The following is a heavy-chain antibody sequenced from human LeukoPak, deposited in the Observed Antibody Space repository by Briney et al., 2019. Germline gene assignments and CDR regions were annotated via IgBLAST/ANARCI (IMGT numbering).Heavy chain of an antibody. CDR2: INHSGST. CDR1: GGSFSGYY. Sequence: SETLSLTCAVYGGSFSGYYWSWIRQPPGKGLESIGEINHSGSTNYNPSLKSRVTISVDTSKNQFSLKLSSVTAADTAVYYCAGGYSYGYYFDYWGQGTLVTVSS. CDR3: AGGYSYGYYFDY. V-gene: IGHV4-34*01. J-gene: IGHJ4*02. D-gene: IGHD5-18*01.